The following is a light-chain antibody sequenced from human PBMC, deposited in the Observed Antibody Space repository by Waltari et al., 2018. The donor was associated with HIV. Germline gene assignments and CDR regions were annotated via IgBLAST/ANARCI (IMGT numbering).Light chain of an antibody. CDR3: CTYAVIVV. CDR1: SSYVGTYNS. V-gene: IGLV2-23*02. CDR2: DVT. J-gene: IGLJ2*01. Sequence: QSALTQPASVSGSPGQSITISCTGTSSYVGTYNSVSWDQQHPGKVPKLVIFDVTKRPSGVSDRFSGSKSGNTASLTISGLQAEDEADYYCCTYAVIVVFGGGTKLTVL.